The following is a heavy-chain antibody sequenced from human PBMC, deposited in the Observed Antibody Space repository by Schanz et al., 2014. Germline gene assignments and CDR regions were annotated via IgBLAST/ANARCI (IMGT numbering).Heavy chain of an antibody. CDR3: ARGIGGYGANNYFDY. CDR1: GYTFTSYG. J-gene: IGHJ4*02. V-gene: IGHV1-18*01. D-gene: IGHD5-12*01. Sequence: QVQLVQSGAEVKKPGASVKVSCKASGYTFTSYGISWVRQSPGQGLEWMGWISAYNGNTKYPQKLQGRVTMTTDTSTSTAYMELRSLRSDDTAVYYCARGIGGYGANNYFDYWGQGTLVTVSS. CDR2: ISAYNGNT.